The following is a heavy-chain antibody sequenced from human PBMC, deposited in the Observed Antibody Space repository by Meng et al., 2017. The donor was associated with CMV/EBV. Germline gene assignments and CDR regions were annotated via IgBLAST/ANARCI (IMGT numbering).Heavy chain of an antibody. Sequence: SGPTLVKPTQTLTLTCTFSGFSLSTSGMRVSWIRQPPGKALEWLARIDWDDDKFYSTSLKTRLTISKDTSKNQVVLTMTSMDPVDTATYYCARINELNLDYWGQGTLVTVSS. J-gene: IGHJ4*02. V-gene: IGHV2-70D*14. CDR3: ARINELNLDY. D-gene: IGHD1-1*01. CDR1: GFSLSTSGMR. CDR2: IDWDDDK.